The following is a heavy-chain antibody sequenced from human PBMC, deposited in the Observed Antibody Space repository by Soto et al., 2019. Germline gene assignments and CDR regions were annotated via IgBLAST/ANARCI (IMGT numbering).Heavy chain of an antibody. Sequence: QVQLVQSGAEVKKPGSSVKVSCKASGGTFSSYTISWVRQAPGQGLEWMGRIIPILGIPNYAQKFQGRVRITADKSTSTAYMELSSLRSEDTAVYYCARFRGSYGMDVWGQGTKVTVSS. J-gene: IGHJ6*02. CDR3: ARFRGSYGMDV. D-gene: IGHD3-10*01. CDR1: GGTFSSYT. CDR2: IIPILGIP. V-gene: IGHV1-69*02.